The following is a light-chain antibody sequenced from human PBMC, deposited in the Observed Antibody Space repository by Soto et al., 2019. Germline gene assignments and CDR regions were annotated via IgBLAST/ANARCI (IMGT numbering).Light chain of an antibody. V-gene: IGKV3-11*01. CDR2: DAS. Sequence: EVVLTQSPDTLSLPPGERATLSCRASQSISSYLAWYQQKPGQAPRLLIYDASSRATGIPARFSGSGSGTDFTLTISSLEPEDFAVYYCQQYGSSPPRTFGQGTKVDIK. J-gene: IGKJ1*01. CDR1: QSISSY. CDR3: QQYGSSPPRT.